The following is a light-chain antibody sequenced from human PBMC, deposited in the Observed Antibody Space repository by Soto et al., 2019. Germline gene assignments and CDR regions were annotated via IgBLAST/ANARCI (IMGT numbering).Light chain of an antibody. J-gene: IGKJ2*01. V-gene: IGKV1-5*01. CDR3: QQYYSYDLF. CDR1: QSTSNW. Sequence: DIQITQSPSTLSASVGDRVTITCRASQSTSNWLAWYQQKPGKAPKLLIYGASSLESGVTSRFSGSVSGTKFTLTPSSLQPDDFATYYCQQYYSYDLFFGQATELEIK. CDR2: GAS.